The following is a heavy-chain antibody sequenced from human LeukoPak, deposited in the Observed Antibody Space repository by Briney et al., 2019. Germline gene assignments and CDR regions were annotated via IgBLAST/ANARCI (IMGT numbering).Heavy chain of an antibody. D-gene: IGHD4-17*01. J-gene: IGHJ4*02. CDR2: IHPSTGNP. V-gene: IGHV7-4-1*02. Sequence: ASVKVSCKASGYTLTNYAINWVRQAPGQGLEWMGWIHPSTGNPTYAQGFTGRFVFSLGTSVTTTYLQISSLKAEDTAVYYCARKMATVTTYSFGYWGQGTLVTVSS. CDR3: ARKMATVTTYSFGY. CDR1: GYTLTNYA.